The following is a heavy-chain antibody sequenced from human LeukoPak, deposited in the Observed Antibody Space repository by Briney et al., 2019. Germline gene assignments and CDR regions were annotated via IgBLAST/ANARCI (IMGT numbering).Heavy chain of an antibody. D-gene: IGHD2-2*01. Sequence: ASVKVSCKASGYTFTGYYMHWVRQAPGQGLEWMGWINPNSGGTNYAQKFQGRATMTRDTSISTAYMELSRLRSDDTAVYYCARPVVPAAISWFDPWGQGTLVTVSS. CDR2: INPNSGGT. CDR1: GYTFTGYY. V-gene: IGHV1-2*02. CDR3: ARPVVPAAISWFDP. J-gene: IGHJ5*02.